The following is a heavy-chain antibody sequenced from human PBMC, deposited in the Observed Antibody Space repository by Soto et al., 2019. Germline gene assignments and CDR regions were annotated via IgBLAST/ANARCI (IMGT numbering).Heavy chain of an antibody. D-gene: IGHD3-9*01. CDR3: ARRPGSLSDWYYFDS. J-gene: IGHJ4*02. CDR2: LNPSGNT. Sequence: ALVKVSCKDSGYTLTANYLHWVRQAPGQGLEWMGRLNPSGNTNYAQRFQGRVTISWDASLNTAYLELSSLKSEETAVYYCARRPGSLSDWYYFDSWGQGTLVTVS. V-gene: IGHV1-2*02. CDR1: GYTLTANY.